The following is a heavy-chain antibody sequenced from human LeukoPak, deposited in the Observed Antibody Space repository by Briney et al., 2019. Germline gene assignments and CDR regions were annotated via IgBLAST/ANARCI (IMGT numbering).Heavy chain of an antibody. CDR2: ISWNSGSI. CDR3: AKDIRYYYDSSADAFDI. Sequence: GGSLRLSCAASGFTFDDYAMPWVRQAPGKGLEWVSGISWNSGSIGYADSVKGRFTISRDNAKDSLYLQMNSLRAEDTASYYCAKDIRYYYDSSADAFDIWGQGTMVTVSS. CDR1: GFTFDDYA. J-gene: IGHJ3*02. V-gene: IGHV3-9*01. D-gene: IGHD3-22*01.